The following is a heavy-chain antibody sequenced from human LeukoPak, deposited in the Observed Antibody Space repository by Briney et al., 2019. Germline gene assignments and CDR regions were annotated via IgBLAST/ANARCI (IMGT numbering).Heavy chain of an antibody. V-gene: IGHV3-30*18. J-gene: IGHJ4*02. Sequence: GGSLRLSCAASGFTFSSYGMHWVRQAPGKGLEWVAVISYDGSNKYYADSVKGRFTISRDNSKNTLYLQMNSLRPEDTAVYYCAKDGFRGPERSYYFDYWGQGSLVTVSS. CDR1: GFTFSSYG. CDR3: AKDGFRGPERSYYFDY. CDR2: ISYDGSNK. D-gene: IGHD3-16*01.